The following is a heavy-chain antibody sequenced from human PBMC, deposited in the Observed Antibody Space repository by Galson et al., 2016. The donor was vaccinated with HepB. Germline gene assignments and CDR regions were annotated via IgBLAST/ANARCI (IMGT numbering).Heavy chain of an antibody. Sequence: SETLSLTCNVSGDSINSYYWSWIRQTPGKGLEWIGYIYYSGTTNYNPSLKSRLTISVDRSKNQFSLRLNSVTAADTAVYYCASGYCGGGCYFPFWGQGTLVTVSS. CDR2: IYYSGTT. CDR1: GDSINSYY. V-gene: IGHV4-59*01. CDR3: ASGYCGGGCYFPF. D-gene: IGHD2-21*02. J-gene: IGHJ4*02.